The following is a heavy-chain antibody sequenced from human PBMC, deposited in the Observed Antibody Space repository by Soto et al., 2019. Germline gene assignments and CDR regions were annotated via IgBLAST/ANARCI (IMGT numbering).Heavy chain of an antibody. V-gene: IGHV3-30*18. CDR1: GFTFSSYG. Sequence: QVQLVESGGGVVQPGRSLRLSCAASGFTFSSYGMHWVRQAPGKGLEWVAVISYDGSNKYYADSVKGRFTISRDNSKNTLYQQMNSLRAEDTAVYYCAKDHKDFWSGYYYYGMDVWGQGTTVTVSS. J-gene: IGHJ6*02. CDR2: ISYDGSNK. CDR3: AKDHKDFWSGYYYYGMDV. D-gene: IGHD3-3*01.